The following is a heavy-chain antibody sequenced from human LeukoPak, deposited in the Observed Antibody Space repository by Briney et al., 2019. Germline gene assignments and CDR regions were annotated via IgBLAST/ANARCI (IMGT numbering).Heavy chain of an antibody. CDR1: GGSISSSSYY. CDR3: ARTTPDYSGSYGDAFDI. D-gene: IGHD1-26*01. V-gene: IGHV4-39*01. J-gene: IGHJ3*02. Sequence: SETLSLTCTVSGGSISSSSYYWGWIRQPPGKGLEWIGSIYYSGSTYYNPSLKSRVTISVDTSKNQFSLKLSSVTAADTAVYYCARTTPDYSGSYGDAFDIWGQGTMVIVSS. CDR2: IYYSGST.